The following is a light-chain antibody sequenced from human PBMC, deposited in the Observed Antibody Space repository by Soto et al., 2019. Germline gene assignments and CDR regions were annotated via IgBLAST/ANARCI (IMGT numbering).Light chain of an antibody. CDR3: SSYSSSSTLYV. V-gene: IGLV2-14*03. Sequence: QSVLTQPASVSGSPGQSITLSCTGTSSDVGDYYVSWYQQHPGKAPKLMIYDVSNRPSGVSNRFSGSKSGNTASLTISGLQAEDEADYYCSSYSSSSTLYVFGTGTKVTVL. CDR1: SSDVGDYY. J-gene: IGLJ1*01. CDR2: DVS.